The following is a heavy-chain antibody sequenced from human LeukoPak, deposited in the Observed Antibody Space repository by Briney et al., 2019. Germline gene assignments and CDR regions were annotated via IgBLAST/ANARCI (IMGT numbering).Heavy chain of an antibody. J-gene: IGHJ5*02. Sequence: ASVKVSCKASGYTFTGYYMHWVRQAPGQGLEWMGWINPNSGGTNYAQKFQGRVTMTRDTSISTAYMELSSLKSEDTAMYYCANSPDSGGLGPWGQGTLVTVSS. V-gene: IGHV1-2*02. D-gene: IGHD3-10*01. CDR1: GYTFTGYY. CDR3: ANSPDSGGLGP. CDR2: INPNSGGT.